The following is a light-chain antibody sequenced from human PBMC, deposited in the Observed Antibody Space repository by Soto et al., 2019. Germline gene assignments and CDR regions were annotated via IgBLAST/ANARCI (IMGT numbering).Light chain of an antibody. CDR3: QSYDRLSGYV. CDR2: GNT. Sequence: QSVLTQPPSVSGAPGQRVTISCTGSSSNIGAGYDVHWYQQVPGTAPKLLIYGNTNRPSGVPDRFSGSKSGTSASLAITELQAEDEADYYCQSYDRLSGYVFGPGTKVTVL. J-gene: IGLJ1*01. CDR1: SSNIGAGYD. V-gene: IGLV1-40*01.